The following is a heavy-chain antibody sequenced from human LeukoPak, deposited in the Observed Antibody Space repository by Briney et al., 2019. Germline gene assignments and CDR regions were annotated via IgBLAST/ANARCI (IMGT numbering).Heavy chain of an antibody. V-gene: IGHV4-59*01. J-gene: IGHJ3*02. CDR3: ASGRGLYSFYAFNI. CDR2: IYYSGST. Sequence: PSETLSLTCTVSCVSISSYYWICIPQPPGKGLEWIGFIYYSGSTNYNRSLESRDTISVDTSKNQFSLNLSSVTAADTAVYYCASGRGLYSFYAFNIWGQGTMVTVSS. CDR1: CVSISSYY. D-gene: IGHD5-18*01.